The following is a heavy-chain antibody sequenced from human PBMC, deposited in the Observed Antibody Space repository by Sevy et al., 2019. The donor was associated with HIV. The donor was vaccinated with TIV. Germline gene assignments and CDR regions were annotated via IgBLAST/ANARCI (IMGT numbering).Heavy chain of an antibody. J-gene: IGHJ5*01. D-gene: IGHD3-22*01. V-gene: IGHV3-21*01. Sequence: GESLKISCAASGFTFSYYDMNWVRQAPGKGLEWVSSISSAGSYIKYGDSVKGRFTISRDNAKNSLYLQMNSLRAEDTDVYFCARNLDYYDTSAFYSWGQGTPVTVSS. CDR1: GFTFSYYD. CDR2: ISSAGSYI. CDR3: ARNLDYYDTSAFYS.